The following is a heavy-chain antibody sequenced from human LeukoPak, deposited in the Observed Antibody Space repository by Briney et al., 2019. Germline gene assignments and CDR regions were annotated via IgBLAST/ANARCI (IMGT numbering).Heavy chain of an antibody. CDR3: ATHYISSGWYYFDY. V-gene: IGHV4-59*01. CDR2: IYHSGST. Sequence: SETLSLTCTVSGGSISSYYWSWIRQPPGKGLEGIGYIYHSGSTNYNPSLKSRVTISVDTPKNQFSLKLSSVTAADTAVYYCATHYISSGWYYFDYWGQGTLVTVSS. CDR1: GGSISSYY. J-gene: IGHJ4*02. D-gene: IGHD6-19*01.